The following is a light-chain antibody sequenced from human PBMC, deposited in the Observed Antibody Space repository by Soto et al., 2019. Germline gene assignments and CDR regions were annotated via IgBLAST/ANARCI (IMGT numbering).Light chain of an antibody. J-gene: IGKJ1*01. CDR1: QSLSSSY. V-gene: IGKV3-20*01. CDR3: QQYNSYSRT. CDR2: AAS. Sequence: EIVLTQSPGTLSLSPGERATLSCRASQSLSSSYVVWYQQKPGQAPRLLIYAASRRATGIPDRFSGSGSATEFTLTISSLQPDDFATYYCQQYNSYSRTFGQGTKVEIK.